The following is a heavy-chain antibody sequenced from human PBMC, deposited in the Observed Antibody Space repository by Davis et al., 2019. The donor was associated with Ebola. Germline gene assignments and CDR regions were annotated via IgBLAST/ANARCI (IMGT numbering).Heavy chain of an antibody. CDR1: GFTFSSYA. CDR3: ARDLPIAVAGTGAYYYYYYGMDV. Sequence: GGSLRLSCAASGFTFSSYAMHWVRQAPGKGLEWVAVISYDGSNKYYADSVKGRSTISRDNSKNTLYLQMNSLKAEDTAVYYCARDLPIAVAGTGAYYYYYYGMDVWGQGTTVTVSS. D-gene: IGHD6-19*01. CDR2: ISYDGSNK. J-gene: IGHJ6*02. V-gene: IGHV3-30-3*01.